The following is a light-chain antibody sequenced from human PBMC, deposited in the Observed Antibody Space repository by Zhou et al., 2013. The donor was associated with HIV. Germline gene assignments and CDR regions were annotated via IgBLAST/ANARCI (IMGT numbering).Light chain of an antibody. V-gene: IGKV1-39*01. CDR2: AAS. CDR1: QTIINY. Sequence: IQMTQSPSSLSASVGDSVTITCRASQTIINYLNWYQQKPGKAPKLLIYAASTLQSGVQSRFSGSGSGTDFTLTISCLQSEDFATYYCQHYYSYPFTFGPGTKVDIK. J-gene: IGKJ3*01. CDR3: QHYYSYPFT.